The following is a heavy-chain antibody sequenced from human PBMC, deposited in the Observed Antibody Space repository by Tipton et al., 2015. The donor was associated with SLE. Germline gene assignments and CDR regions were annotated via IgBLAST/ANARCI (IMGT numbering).Heavy chain of an antibody. CDR2: IYYSGST. CDR1: GFTFSDYY. D-gene: IGHD3-3*01. J-gene: IGHJ3*02. V-gene: IGHV4-34*01. Sequence: LRLSCAASGFTFSDYYMSWIRQAPGKGLEWVGSIYYSGSTYYNPSLKSRVTISVDTSKNQFSLKLSSVTAADTAVYFCARGHFDFWSSLNAFDIWGQGTMVTVSS. CDR3: ARGHFDFWSSLNAFDI.